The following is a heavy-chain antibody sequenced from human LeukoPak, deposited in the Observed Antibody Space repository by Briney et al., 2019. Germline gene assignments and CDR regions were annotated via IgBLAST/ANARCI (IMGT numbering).Heavy chain of an antibody. CDR2: INSDGRST. Sequence: GGSLRLSCAASGFTFSSYCMHWVRQAPGKGLVWVSRINSDGRSTSYADSVKGRFTISRDNAKNTLYLQMNRLRAEDTAVYYCAREVAVGIGAYNYWGQGTLVTVSS. D-gene: IGHD6-13*01. V-gene: IGHV3-74*01. CDR3: AREVAVGIGAYNY. CDR1: GFTFSSYC. J-gene: IGHJ4*02.